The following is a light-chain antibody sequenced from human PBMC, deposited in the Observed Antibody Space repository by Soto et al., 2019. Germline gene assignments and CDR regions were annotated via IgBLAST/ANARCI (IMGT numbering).Light chain of an antibody. CDR2: DAS. J-gene: IGKJ1*01. CDR3: QQRGGSPPTWT. Sequence: EIVLTQSPGTLSLSQGERATLSCRASQRISSNSLAWYQQKPGQAPRLLIYDASNRATGIPDRFSGSGSGTDFTLTISRLEPEDFAVYYCQQRGGSPPTWTFGQGTKVDIK. V-gene: IGKV3-20*01. CDR1: QRISSNS.